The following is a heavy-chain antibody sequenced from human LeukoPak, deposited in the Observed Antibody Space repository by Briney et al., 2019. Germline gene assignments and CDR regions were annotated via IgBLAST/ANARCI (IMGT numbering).Heavy chain of an antibody. V-gene: IGHV3-33*08. Sequence: GGSLRLSCAASGFTFSSYWMHWVRQAPGKGLEWVAVIWYGGTNKYYADSVKGRFTISRDNSKNTVYLQMNSLRAEDSAVYYCARPYGDYYFDYWGQGTLVTVSS. CDR1: GFTFSSYW. CDR2: IWYGGTNK. CDR3: ARPYGDYYFDY. J-gene: IGHJ4*02. D-gene: IGHD4-17*01.